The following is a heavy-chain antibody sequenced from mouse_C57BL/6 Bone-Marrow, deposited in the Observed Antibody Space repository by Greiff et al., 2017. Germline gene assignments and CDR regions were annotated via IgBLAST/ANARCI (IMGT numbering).Heavy chain of an antibody. D-gene: IGHD2-5*01. V-gene: IGHV2-2*01. CDR1: GFSLTSYG. Sequence: VQLQQSGPGLVQPSQSLSITCTVSGFSLTSYGVHWVRPSPGKGLEWLGVIWSGGSTDYNAAFISRLSISKDNSKSQVFFKMNSLQADDTAIYYCARKASLLYSNYAMDYWGQGTSVTVSS. J-gene: IGHJ4*01. CDR3: ARKASLLYSNYAMDY. CDR2: IWSGGST.